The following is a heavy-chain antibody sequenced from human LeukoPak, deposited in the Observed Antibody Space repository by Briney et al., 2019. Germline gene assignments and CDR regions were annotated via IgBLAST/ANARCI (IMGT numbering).Heavy chain of an antibody. Sequence: GGSLRLSCAASGFTLSSYEMNWVRQAPGKGLEWVSYISSAGTMTYYADSVKGRFTISRDNAKNSLYLHMSSLRVEDTAVYYCARDRTMIVDYWGHGTLVTVSS. CDR3: ARDRTMIVDY. J-gene: IGHJ4*01. D-gene: IGHD3-22*01. V-gene: IGHV3-48*03. CDR1: GFTLSSYE. CDR2: ISSAGTMT.